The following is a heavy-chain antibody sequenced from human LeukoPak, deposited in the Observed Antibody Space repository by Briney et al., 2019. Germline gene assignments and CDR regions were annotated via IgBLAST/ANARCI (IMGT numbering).Heavy chain of an antibody. Sequence: GASVKVSCKASGYTFTGYYMHWVRQAPGQWLEWMGWINPNSGGTNYAQKFQGRVTMTRDTSISTAYMELSRLRSDDTAVYYCARSFTVFGVVNPLDYWGQGTLVTVSS. V-gene: IGHV1-2*02. J-gene: IGHJ4*02. D-gene: IGHD3-3*01. CDR3: ARSFTVFGVVNPLDY. CDR2: INPNSGGT. CDR1: GYTFTGYY.